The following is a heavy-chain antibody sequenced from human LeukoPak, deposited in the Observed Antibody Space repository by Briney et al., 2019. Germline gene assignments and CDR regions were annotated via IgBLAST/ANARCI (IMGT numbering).Heavy chain of an antibody. J-gene: IGHJ4*02. CDR3: AARGSLDY. CDR2: ISGSGGST. D-gene: IGHD3-10*01. Sequence: GGSLRLSCAASGFTFSSFALSWVRQAPGKGLEWVSSISGSGGSTSYADSVKGRFTISRDNSKNTLYLQMNSLRAEDTAVYYCAARGSLDYWGQGTLVTVSS. CDR1: GFTFSSFA. V-gene: IGHV3-23*01.